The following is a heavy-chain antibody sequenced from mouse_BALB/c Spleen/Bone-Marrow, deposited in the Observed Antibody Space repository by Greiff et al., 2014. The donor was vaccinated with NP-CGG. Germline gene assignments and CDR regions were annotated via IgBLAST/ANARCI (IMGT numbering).Heavy chain of an antibody. V-gene: IGHV5-4*02. D-gene: IGHD2-10*02. CDR2: ISDGGGYT. Sequence: EVNVVESGGGLVKPGGSLKLSCAASGFTFSDFYMCWIRQTPEKRLEWVATISDGGGYTYYPDSVKGRFTISRDNAKNNLYLQMSSLKSEDTAMFYCVRLGERYGAMDYWGQGTSVTVSS. CDR3: VRLGERYGAMDY. CDR1: GFTFSDFY. J-gene: IGHJ4*01.